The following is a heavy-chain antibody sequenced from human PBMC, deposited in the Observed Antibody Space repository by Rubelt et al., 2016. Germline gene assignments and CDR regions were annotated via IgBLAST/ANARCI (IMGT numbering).Heavy chain of an antibody. CDR2: MSYAGTSK. V-gene: IGHV3-30*04. CDR1: GFTFSSYS. D-gene: IGHD3-22*01. CDR3: ARGLDGSASETY. J-gene: IGHJ4*02. Sequence: VQLVESGGGLVQPGGSLRLACAASGFTFSSYSMHWVRQAPGKGLEWVAVMSYAGTSKFYADSVKGRFTISRDNFRNILYLQMKSQRVEDTAGYYCARGLDGSASETYWGQGTLVTVSS.